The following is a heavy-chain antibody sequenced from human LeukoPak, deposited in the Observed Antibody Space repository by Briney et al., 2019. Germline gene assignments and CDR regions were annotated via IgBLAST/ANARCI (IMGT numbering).Heavy chain of an antibody. CDR3: ARAPPVVGAMGY. CDR2: INPNSGGT. V-gene: IGHV1-2*02. D-gene: IGHD1-26*01. CDR1: GYTFTGYY. J-gene: IGHJ4*02. Sequence: GASVRVSCTASGYTFTGYYMHWVRQAPGQGLEWVGCINPNSGGTNYAQKVKGRVTITRDTSISTAYMQLSRLRADDTAVYYCARAPPVVGAMGYWGQGTLVTVSS.